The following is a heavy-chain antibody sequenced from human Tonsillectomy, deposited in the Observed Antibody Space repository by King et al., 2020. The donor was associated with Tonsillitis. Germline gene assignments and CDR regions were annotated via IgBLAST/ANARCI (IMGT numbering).Heavy chain of an antibody. CDR1: GGSVSSGSYY. J-gene: IGHJ2*01. CDR2: IYYSGST. V-gene: IGHV4-61*01. Sequence: QLQESGPGLVKPSETLSLTCTVSGGSVSSGSYYWSWIRQPPGKGLEWIGYIYYSGSTNYNPSLKSRVTISVDTSKNQFSLKLSSVTAADTAVYYCAGDLRGRGTMVRVENGSFDLWGRGTLVTVSS. D-gene: IGHD3-10*01. CDR3: AGDLRGRGTMVRVENGSFDL.